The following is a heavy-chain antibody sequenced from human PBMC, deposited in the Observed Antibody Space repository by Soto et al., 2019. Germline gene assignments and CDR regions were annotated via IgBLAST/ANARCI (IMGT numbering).Heavy chain of an antibody. Sequence: QVQLQESGPGLVKASETLSLTCTVSGGSVSSGSYYWSWIRQPPGKGLEWIGYIYYSGSTNYNPSLKSRVTISVDTSKNQFSLKLSSVTAADTAVYYCARGEDSSGWYRFDYWGQGTLLTVSS. D-gene: IGHD6-19*01. CDR2: IYYSGST. J-gene: IGHJ4*02. CDR1: GGSVSSGSYY. CDR3: ARGEDSSGWYRFDY. V-gene: IGHV4-61*01.